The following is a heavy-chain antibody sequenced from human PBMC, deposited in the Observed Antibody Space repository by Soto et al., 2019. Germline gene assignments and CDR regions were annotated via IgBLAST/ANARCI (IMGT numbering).Heavy chain of an antibody. D-gene: IGHD6-13*01. CDR2: TYYRSKWYN. Sequence: SPTLSLTCAISGDSVSSNSAAWNWIRQSPSRGLEWLGRTYYRSKWYNDYAVSVKSRITSNPDTSKNQFSLQLNSVTPEDTAVYYCARSTVGYSSSWYYFDYWGQGTLVTVSS. CDR1: GDSVSSNSAA. CDR3: ARSTVGYSSSWYYFDY. V-gene: IGHV6-1*01. J-gene: IGHJ4*02.